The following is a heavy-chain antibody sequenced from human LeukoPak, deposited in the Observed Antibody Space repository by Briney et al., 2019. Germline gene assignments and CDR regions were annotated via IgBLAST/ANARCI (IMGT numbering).Heavy chain of an antibody. CDR1: GFTFSGYW. J-gene: IGHJ3*02. CDR3: AGPGPRVRANNDDISFDI. V-gene: IGHV3-7*01. CDR2: IKEDGSQE. Sequence: PGGSLRLSCTASGFTFSGYWMNWIRQAPGKGLEWAANIKEDGSQESYVDSVKGRFSISRDNAKNSLYLQLNNLKVDDTAVYYCAGPGPRVRANNDDISFDIWGLGTMVIVSS. D-gene: IGHD1-1*01.